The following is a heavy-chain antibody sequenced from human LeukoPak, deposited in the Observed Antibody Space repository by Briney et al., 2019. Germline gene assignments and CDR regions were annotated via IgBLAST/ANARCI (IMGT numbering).Heavy chain of an antibody. CDR1: GYTFTSYY. Sequence: GASVKVSCKASGYTFTSYYMHWVRQAPGHGLEWMGIINPSGGSTSYAQKFQGRVTMTRDTSTSTVYMELSSLRSEDTAVYYCAREYGSGSYYNAVLYWGQGTLVTVSS. CDR3: AREYGSGSYYNAVLY. D-gene: IGHD3-10*01. J-gene: IGHJ4*02. CDR2: INPSGGST. V-gene: IGHV1-46*01.